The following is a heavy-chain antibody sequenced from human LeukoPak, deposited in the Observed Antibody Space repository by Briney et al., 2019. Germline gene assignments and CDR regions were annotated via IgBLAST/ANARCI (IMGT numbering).Heavy chain of an antibody. D-gene: IGHD3-3*01. CDR2: INGNGGST. CDR1: GFTYDNYG. CDR3: VRHDFWSGFKGGDY. J-gene: IGHJ4*02. Sequence: GGSLRLSCAASGFTYDNYGMSWARQVPGKGLEWVSSINGNGGSTAYADSVKGRFTISRDNVKNSLYLQMNSLRAEDTAFYYCVRHDFWSGFKGGDYWGQGTLVTVSS. V-gene: IGHV3-20*04.